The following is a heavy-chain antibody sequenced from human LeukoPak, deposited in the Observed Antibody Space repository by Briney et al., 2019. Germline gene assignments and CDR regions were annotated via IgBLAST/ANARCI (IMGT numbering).Heavy chain of an antibody. V-gene: IGHV1-18*01. Sequence: ASVKVSCKASGYTFTSYGISWVRQAPGQGLEWMGWISAYNGNTNYAQKLQGRVTMTTDTSTATAYMELTSLRSDDTATYYCARDAFQGSSWSNWFDSWGQGTLVIVSS. CDR3: ARDAFQGSSWSNWFDS. CDR2: ISAYNGNT. J-gene: IGHJ5*01. CDR1: GYTFTSYG. D-gene: IGHD6-13*01.